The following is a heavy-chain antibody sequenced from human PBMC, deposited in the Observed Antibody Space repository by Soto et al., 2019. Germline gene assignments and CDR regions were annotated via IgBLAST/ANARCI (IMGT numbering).Heavy chain of an antibody. V-gene: IGHV3-64*01. D-gene: IGHD6-13*01. CDR2: ISSNGGST. CDR3: ARGPSSWYYFDY. Sequence: PGGSLRLSCAASGFTFSSYAMHWVRQAPGKGLEYVSAISSNGGSTYYANSVKGRFTISRDNSKNTLYLQMGSLRAEDMAVYYCARGPSSWYYFDYWGQGTLVTVSS. J-gene: IGHJ4*02. CDR1: GFTFSSYA.